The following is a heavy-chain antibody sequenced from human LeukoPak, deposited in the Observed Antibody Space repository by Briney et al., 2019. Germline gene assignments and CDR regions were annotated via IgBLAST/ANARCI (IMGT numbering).Heavy chain of an antibody. CDR2: IYYSGST. Sequence: SETLSLTSSVSGGSICGYYWSWIRPGPGKGLEWSGYIYYSGSTHYNPSLKSRVNISVDTSKNQFSLKLSSVAAADTAVYYCARGSVDTAMVINYYYYMDVWGKGTTATVSS. D-gene: IGHD5-18*01. CDR3: ARGSVDTAMVINYYYYMDV. J-gene: IGHJ6*03. V-gene: IGHV4-59*01. CDR1: GGSICGYY.